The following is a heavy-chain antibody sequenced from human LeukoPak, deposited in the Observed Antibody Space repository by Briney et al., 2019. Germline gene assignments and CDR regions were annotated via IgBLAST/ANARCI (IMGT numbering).Heavy chain of an antibody. CDR1: GFTFSSYG. V-gene: IGHV3-30*18. Sequence: PGGSLRLSCAASGFTFSSYGMHWVRQAPGKRLEWVAVISYDGSNKYYADSVKGRFTISRDNSKNTLYLQMNSLRAEDTAVYYCAKEVRIAAWFDAFDIWGQGTMVTVSS. CDR2: ISYDGSNK. CDR3: AKEVRIAAWFDAFDI. J-gene: IGHJ3*02. D-gene: IGHD6-6*01.